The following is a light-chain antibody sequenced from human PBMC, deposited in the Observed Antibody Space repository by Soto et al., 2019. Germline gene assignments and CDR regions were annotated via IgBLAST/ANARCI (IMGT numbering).Light chain of an antibody. CDR2: DVS. J-gene: IGLJ2*01. CDR3: SSYTSSRKVV. Sequence: QSVLTQPASVSGSPGQSITISCTGTSSDVGGYNYVSWYQQHPGKAPKLMIYDVSNRPSGVSNRFSGSKSGNTASLTISGLQAEDEADYYCSSYTSSRKVVFGGGTKRPS. V-gene: IGLV2-14*01. CDR1: SSDVGGYNY.